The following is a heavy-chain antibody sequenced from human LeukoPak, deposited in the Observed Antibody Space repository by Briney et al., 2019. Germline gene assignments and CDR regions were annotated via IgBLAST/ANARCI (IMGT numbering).Heavy chain of an antibody. J-gene: IGHJ4*02. V-gene: IGHV1-8*02. CDR1: GYTFTGYY. Sequence: ASVKVSCKASGYTFTGYYMRWVRQAPGQGLEWMGWINPNSGNTGYAQKFQGRVTMTRNTSISTAYMELSSLRSEDTAVYYCARGRWFEVRGVIINYFDYWGQGTLVTVSS. CDR3: ARGRWFEVRGVIINYFDY. D-gene: IGHD3-10*01. CDR2: INPNSGNT.